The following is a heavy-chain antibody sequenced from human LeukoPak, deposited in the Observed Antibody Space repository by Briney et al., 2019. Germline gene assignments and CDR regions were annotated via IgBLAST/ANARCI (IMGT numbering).Heavy chain of an antibody. CDR3: AREEHRLAEAGTSAFDL. Sequence: GGSVRLSCVASGFTFSENWMHWVRQAPGKGLAWVLHINRDGGLTNYADSVKGRFTISRDNARNTVYLQMSSLRVEDTAIYFCAREEHRLAEAGTSAFDLGGQGTLVTVSP. CDR1: GFTFSENW. D-gene: IGHD6-13*01. CDR2: INRDGGLT. J-gene: IGHJ3*01. V-gene: IGHV3-74*01.